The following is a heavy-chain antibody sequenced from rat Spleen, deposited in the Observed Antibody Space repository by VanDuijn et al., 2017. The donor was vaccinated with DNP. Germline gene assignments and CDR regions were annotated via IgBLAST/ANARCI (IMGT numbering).Heavy chain of an antibody. CDR1: GYSITNNY. Sequence: EVQLQESGPGLVKPSQSLSLTCSVTGYSITNNYWGWIRQFPGNRMEYIGHISYSGRTTYNPSLQRRISITRDTSKNQVFLQLNSITTEDTATYYCERWVYYFDYWGQGVMVTVSS. CDR3: ERWVYYFDY. J-gene: IGHJ2*01. CDR2: ISYSGRT. V-gene: IGHV3-1*01.